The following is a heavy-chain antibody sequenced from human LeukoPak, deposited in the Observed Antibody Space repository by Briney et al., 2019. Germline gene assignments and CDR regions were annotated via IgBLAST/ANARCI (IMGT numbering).Heavy chain of an antibody. V-gene: IGHV3-13*01. D-gene: IGHD1-1*01. CDR2: IGTASDT. CDR3: ARGPPRGKYYYMDV. CDR1: GFTFSSFD. Sequence: GGSLRLSCAASGFTFSSFDMHWVRQPTGQGLEWVSTIGTASDTYYPGSVEGRFTLSRDNAKNSLYLQMDSLTAGDTAVYYCARGPPRGKYYYMDVWGKGTTVTVSS. J-gene: IGHJ6*03.